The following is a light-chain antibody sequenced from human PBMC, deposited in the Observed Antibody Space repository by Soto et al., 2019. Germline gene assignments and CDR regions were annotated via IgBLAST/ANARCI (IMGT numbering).Light chain of an antibody. J-gene: IGLJ1*01. V-gene: IGLV2-23*01. CDR3: CSYAGSSSYV. Sequence: QSALTQPASVSGSPGQSITISCTGTSSDVGSYNLVSWYQQHPGKAPKLMIYEGSKRPLGVANRYAGSKSGNKASLTISGLQAEDEGEYYCCSYAGSSSYVFETGTKLTVL. CDR2: EGS. CDR1: SSDVGSYNL.